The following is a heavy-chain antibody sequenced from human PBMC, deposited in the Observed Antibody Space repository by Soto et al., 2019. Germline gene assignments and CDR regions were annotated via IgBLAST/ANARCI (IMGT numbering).Heavy chain of an antibody. J-gene: IGHJ4*02. D-gene: IGHD6-19*01. Sequence: ASETPSLTCPVSGGSLRSYYSSWIRQPPGKGLEWIGYIYYSGSTNYNPSLKSRVTISVDTSKNQFSLKLSSVTAADTAVYYCARHSGSSGWYPHFDYWGQGTLVTVSS. CDR1: GGSLRSYY. CDR3: ARHSGSSGWYPHFDY. V-gene: IGHV4-59*08. CDR2: IYYSGST.